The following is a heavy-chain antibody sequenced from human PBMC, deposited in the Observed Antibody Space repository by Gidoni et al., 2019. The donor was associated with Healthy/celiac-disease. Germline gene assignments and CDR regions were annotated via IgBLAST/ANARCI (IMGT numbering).Heavy chain of an antibody. CDR2: INPNSGGT. Sequence: QVQLVQSGAEVKKPGASVKVSCKASGYTFTGYYMHWVRQAPGQGLEWMGWINPNSGGTNYAQKFQGWVTMTRDTSISTAYMELSRLRSDDTAVYYCARGVAARLYYYGMDVWGQGTTVTVSS. D-gene: IGHD2-15*01. CDR3: ARGVAARLYYYGMDV. V-gene: IGHV1-2*04. J-gene: IGHJ6*02. CDR1: GYTFTGYY.